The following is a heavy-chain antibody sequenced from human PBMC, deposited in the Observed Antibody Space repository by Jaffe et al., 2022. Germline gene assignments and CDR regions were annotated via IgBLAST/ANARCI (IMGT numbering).Heavy chain of an antibody. V-gene: IGHV4-34*01. Sequence: QVQLQQWGAGLLKPSETLSLTCAVYGGSFSGYYWSWIRQPPGKGLEWIGEINHSGSTNYNPSLKSRVTISVDTSKNQFSLKLSSVTAADTAVYYCARGTRSGGYAIRPYYFDYWGQGTLVTVSS. J-gene: IGHJ4*02. CDR1: GGSFSGYY. CDR3: ARGTRSGGYAIRPYYFDY. D-gene: IGHD2-15*01. CDR2: INHSGST.